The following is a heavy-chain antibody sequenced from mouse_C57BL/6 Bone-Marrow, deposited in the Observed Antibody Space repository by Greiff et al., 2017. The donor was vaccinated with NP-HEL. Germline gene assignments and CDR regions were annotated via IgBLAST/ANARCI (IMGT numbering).Heavy chain of an antibody. CDR2: INPNNGGT. Sequence: EVQLQQSGPELVKPGASVKISCKASGYTFTDYYMNWVKQSHGKSLEWIGDINPNNGGTSYNQKFKGKATLTVDKSSSTAYMELRSLTSEDSAVYYCARGDGGSYYFDYWGQGTTLTVSS. CDR1: GYTFTDYY. CDR3: ARGDGGSYYFDY. V-gene: IGHV1-26*01. J-gene: IGHJ2*01.